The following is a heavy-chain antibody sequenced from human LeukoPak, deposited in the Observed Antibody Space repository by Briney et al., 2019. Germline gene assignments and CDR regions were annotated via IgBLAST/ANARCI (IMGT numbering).Heavy chain of an antibody. CDR1: GLSLSSSGVS. Sequence: ESGPTLAHPTQTFTLTCSFSGLSLSSSGVSVGWIRQPPGKALEWLALVYWSDDKRYSPSLKSRLTITKDTSKNQVVLTMTNMDPVDTATYYCAHRGYNDGFDYWGQGTLVTVSS. J-gene: IGHJ4*02. D-gene: IGHD5-18*01. V-gene: IGHV2-5*01. CDR2: VYWSDDK. CDR3: AHRGYNDGFDY.